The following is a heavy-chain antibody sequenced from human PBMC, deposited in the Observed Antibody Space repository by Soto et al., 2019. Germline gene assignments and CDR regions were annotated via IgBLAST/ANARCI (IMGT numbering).Heavy chain of an antibody. J-gene: IGHJ6*02. Sequence: SETLSLTCSVSGGSIRSYYWSWIRQSPEKGLEWIGYFYHSGNSNYNPSLKSRVTISVDTSKNQLSLSLRSVTAADTAVYFCARISSVDPYGYVNGGLDVWGQGATVTVSS. D-gene: IGHD5-18*01. CDR3: ARISSVDPYGYVNGGLDV. V-gene: IGHV4-59*01. CDR2: FYHSGNS. CDR1: GGSIRSYY.